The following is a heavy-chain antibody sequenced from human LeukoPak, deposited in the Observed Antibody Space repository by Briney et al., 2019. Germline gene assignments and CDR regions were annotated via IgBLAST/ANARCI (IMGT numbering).Heavy chain of an antibody. CDR2: IRSKAYGGTT. CDR3: TRDDFWRTQTYYFDY. CDR1: GFTFGDYA. Sequence: PGGSLRLSCTAPGFTFGDYAMSWVRQAPGKGLEWVGFIRSKAYGGTTEYAASVKGRFTISRDDSKSIAYLQMNSLKTEDTAVYYCTRDDFWRTQTYYFDYWGQGTLVTVSS. J-gene: IGHJ4*02. V-gene: IGHV3-49*04. D-gene: IGHD3-3*01.